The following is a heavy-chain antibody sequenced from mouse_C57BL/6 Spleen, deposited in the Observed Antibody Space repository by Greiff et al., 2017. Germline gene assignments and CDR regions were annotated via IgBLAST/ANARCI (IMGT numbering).Heavy chain of an antibody. CDR1: GYTFTSYW. J-gene: IGHJ4*01. CDR2: IDPSDSYT. CDR3: ARSDGSSPLYYAMDY. D-gene: IGHD1-1*01. Sequence: VQLQQPGAELVMPGASVKLSCKASGYTFTSYWMHWVKQRPGQGLEWIGEIDPSDSYTNYNQKFKGKSTLTVDKSSSTAYMQLSSLTSEDSAVYYCARSDGSSPLYYAMDYWGQGTSVTVSS. V-gene: IGHV1-69*01.